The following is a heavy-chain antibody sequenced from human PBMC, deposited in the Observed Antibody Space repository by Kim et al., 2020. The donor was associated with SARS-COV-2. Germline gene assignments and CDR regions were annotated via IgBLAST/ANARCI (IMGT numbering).Heavy chain of an antibody. Sequence: GGSLRLSCAASGFTFSSYGMHWVRQAPGKGLEWVAVISDDGSTKYYADSVKGRFTISRDNSKNTLYLQMNSLRAEDTAVYYCAKDPLGANPYDFWSGYSPSGTLYPWGQGTLVTLSS. CDR1: GFTFSSYG. J-gene: IGHJ5*02. CDR2: ISDDGSTK. V-gene: IGHV3-30*18. D-gene: IGHD3-3*01. CDR3: AKDPLGANPYDFWSGYSPSGTLYP.